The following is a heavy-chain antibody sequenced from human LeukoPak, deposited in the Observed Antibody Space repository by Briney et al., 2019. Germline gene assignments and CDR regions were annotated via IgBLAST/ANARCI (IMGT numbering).Heavy chain of an antibody. D-gene: IGHD1-14*01. Sequence: PSETLSLTCTVSGGSISSYYWSWLRQPPGKGLEWIGYIYYSGSTNYNPSLKSRVTISVDTSKNQFSLKLSSVTAAGTAVYYCARGRYLGFDYWGQGTLVTVSS. CDR3: ARGRYLGFDY. CDR2: IYYSGST. CDR1: GGSISSYY. J-gene: IGHJ4*02. V-gene: IGHV4-59*01.